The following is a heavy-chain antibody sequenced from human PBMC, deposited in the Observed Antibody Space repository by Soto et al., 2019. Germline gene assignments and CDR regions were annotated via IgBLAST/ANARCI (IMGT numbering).Heavy chain of an antibody. Sequence: QLQLQESGPGLVKPSETLSLTCTVSGGSISSSSYYWGWIRQPPGKGLAWIGSIYYSGSTYYNPSLKSRVTISVDTCKNQFSLKLSSVTAADTAVYYCARQTPAALPRTYNWFDPWGQGTLVTVSS. CDR3: ARQTPAALPRTYNWFDP. V-gene: IGHV4-39*01. D-gene: IGHD2-2*01. CDR1: GGSISSSSYY. CDR2: IYYSGST. J-gene: IGHJ5*02.